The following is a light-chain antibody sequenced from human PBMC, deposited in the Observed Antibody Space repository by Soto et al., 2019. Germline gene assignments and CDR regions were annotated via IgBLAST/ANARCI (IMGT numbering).Light chain of an antibody. V-gene: IGKV1-5*01. Sequence: DIQMTQSPSTLSASVGDRVTITCRASQRISSWLAWYQQKSGKAPKLLIYDAFSLESSVPSRFSGSGSGTEFTLTISSLQPDDFATSYCRQYNGFSSFVQVTKVEIK. J-gene: IGKJ1*01. CDR2: DAF. CDR3: RQYNGFSS. CDR1: QRISSW.